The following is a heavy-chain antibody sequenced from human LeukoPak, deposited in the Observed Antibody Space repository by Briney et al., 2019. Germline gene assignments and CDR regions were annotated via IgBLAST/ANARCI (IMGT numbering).Heavy chain of an antibody. CDR1: GFTFSDYY. CDR2: ISSSGSTI. CDR3: ARGWRGYSWTAYYFDY. V-gene: IGHV3-11*01. D-gene: IGHD5-18*01. Sequence: GGSLRLSCAASGFTFSDYYMSWIRQAPGKGLEWVSYISSSGSTIYYADSVKGRFTISRDNAKNSLYLQMNSLRAEDTAVYYCARGWRGYSWTAYYFDYWGQGTLVTVSS. J-gene: IGHJ4*02.